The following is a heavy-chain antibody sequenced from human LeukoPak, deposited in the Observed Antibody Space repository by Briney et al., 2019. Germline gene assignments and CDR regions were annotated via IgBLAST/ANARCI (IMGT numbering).Heavy chain of an antibody. J-gene: IGHJ4*02. V-gene: IGHV3-23*01. CDR1: GFTFSNYA. Sequence: PGGSLRLSCAASGFTFSNYAMSWVRQAPGKGLEWVSAISSSGGSTYYADSVKGRFTISRDNSKNTLYLQMNSLRAEDTAVYYCAKDQGGLVGASAFDYWGQGTLVTVSS. D-gene: IGHD1-26*01. CDR2: ISSSGGST. CDR3: AKDQGGLVGASAFDY.